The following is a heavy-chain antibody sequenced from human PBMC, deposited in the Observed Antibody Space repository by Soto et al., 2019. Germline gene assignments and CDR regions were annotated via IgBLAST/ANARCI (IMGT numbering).Heavy chain of an antibody. V-gene: IGHV1-69*13. D-gene: IGHD6-19*01. CDR1: GGTFSSYA. J-gene: IGHJ4*02. CDR3: ARCPTPPYSSGWPYFDY. Sequence: ASVKVSCKASGGTFSSYAISWVRQAPGQGLEWMGGIIPIFGTANYAQKFQGRVTITADESTSTAYMELSSLRSEDTAVYYCARCPTPPYSSGWPYFDYWGQGTLVTVSS. CDR2: IIPIFGTA.